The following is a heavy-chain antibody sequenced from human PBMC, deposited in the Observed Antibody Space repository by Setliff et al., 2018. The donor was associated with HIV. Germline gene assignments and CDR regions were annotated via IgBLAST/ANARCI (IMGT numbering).Heavy chain of an antibody. D-gene: IGHD3-10*01. J-gene: IGHJ6*03. V-gene: IGHV4-59*02. CDR3: ARATFGSTSSGINYYMDV. CDR1: GGSVSGYF. Sequence: SETLSLTCTVSGGSVSGYFWSWIRQPPGRGLEWIGYIYYDGTTNPNPSLKSRVTISVTTSKNQFSLKLSSVTAADTALYFCARATFGSTSSGINYYMDVWGKGTTVTVSS. CDR2: IYYDGTT.